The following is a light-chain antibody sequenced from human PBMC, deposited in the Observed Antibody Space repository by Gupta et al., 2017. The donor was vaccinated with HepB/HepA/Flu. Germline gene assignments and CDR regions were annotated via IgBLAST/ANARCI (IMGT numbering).Light chain of an antibody. CDR2: GNN. Sequence: QSVLTQPPSASGTPGQWVTISCSGSSSNIGSNPVNWYQQLPGTAPKLLILGNNQRPSGVPDRFSGSTSGTSASLAISGLQSDDEADYYCAAWDDTLNGRYVFGTGTKVTVL. V-gene: IGLV1-44*01. CDR1: SSNIGSNP. CDR3: AAWDDTLNGRYV. J-gene: IGLJ1*01.